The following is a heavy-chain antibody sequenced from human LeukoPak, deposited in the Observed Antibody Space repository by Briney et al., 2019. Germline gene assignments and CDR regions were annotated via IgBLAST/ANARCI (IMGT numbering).Heavy chain of an antibody. D-gene: IGHD1-26*01. CDR1: GFTFSSYA. CDR2: ISYDGSNK. CDR3: ARWSNLPFDY. J-gene: IGHJ4*02. V-gene: IGHV3-30*04. Sequence: GGSLRLSCAASGFTFSSYAMHWVRQAPGKGLEWVAVISYDGSNKYYADSVKGRFTISRDNAKNSLYLQMNSLRAEDTAVYYCARWSNLPFDYWGQGTLVTVSS.